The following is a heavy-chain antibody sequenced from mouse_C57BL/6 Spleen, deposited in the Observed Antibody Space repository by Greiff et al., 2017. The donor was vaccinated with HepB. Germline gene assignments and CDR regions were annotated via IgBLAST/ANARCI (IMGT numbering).Heavy chain of an antibody. CDR3: ARSGMGDYYGSSFFDY. Sequence: EVQRVESGGDLVKPGGSLKLSCAASGFTFSSYGMSWVRQTPDKRLEWVATISSGGSYTYYPDSVKGRFPISRDNAKNTLYLQMCSLKSEDTAMYYCARSGMGDYYGSSFFDYWGQGTTLTVSS. CDR1: GFTFSSYG. J-gene: IGHJ2*01. V-gene: IGHV5-6*01. CDR2: ISSGGSYT. D-gene: IGHD1-1*01.